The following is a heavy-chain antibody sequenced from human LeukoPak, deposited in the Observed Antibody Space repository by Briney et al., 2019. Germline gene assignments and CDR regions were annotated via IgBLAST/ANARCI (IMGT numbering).Heavy chain of an antibody. CDR3: ARDPGTRRVVGANWRILGY. J-gene: IGHJ4*02. CDR2: INPNSGGT. D-gene: IGHD1-26*01. V-gene: IGHV1-2*02. CDR1: GYTFTGYY. Sequence: ASVKVSCKASGYTFTGYYMHWVRQAPGQGLEWMGWINPNSGGTNYAQKFQGRVTMTRDTSISTAYMELSRLRSDDTAVYYCARDPGTRRVVGANWRILGYWGQGTLVTVSS.